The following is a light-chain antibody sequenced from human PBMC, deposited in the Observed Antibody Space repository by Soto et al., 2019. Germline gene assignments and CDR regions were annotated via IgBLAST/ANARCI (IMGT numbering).Light chain of an antibody. V-gene: IGLV2-14*01. Sequence: QSALTQPASVSGSPGQSITISCTGTSSDGGGYNYVSWYQQHPGKAPKLMIYDVSNRPSGVSNRFSGSKSGNTASLTISGLQAEDEADYYCSSYTSRSTLGVFGGGTKLTVL. CDR2: DVS. CDR3: SSYTSRSTLGV. J-gene: IGLJ2*01. CDR1: SSDGGGYNY.